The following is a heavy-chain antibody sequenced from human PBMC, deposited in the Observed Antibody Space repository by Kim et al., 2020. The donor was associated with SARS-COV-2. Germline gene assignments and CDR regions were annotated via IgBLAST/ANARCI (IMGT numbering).Heavy chain of an antibody. CDR3: ARMGAAYTRGGMDV. J-gene: IGHJ6*02. V-gene: IGHV4-39*01. Sequence: SGTLSLTCTVSGGSISSGSYYWGWVRQPPGKGLEWIGSIYYTGSTYYNPSLKSRVTISADTSKNQFSLKLSSVTAADTAVYFCARMGAAYTRGGMDVWG. D-gene: IGHD2-2*02. CDR1: GGSISSGSYY. CDR2: IYYTGST.